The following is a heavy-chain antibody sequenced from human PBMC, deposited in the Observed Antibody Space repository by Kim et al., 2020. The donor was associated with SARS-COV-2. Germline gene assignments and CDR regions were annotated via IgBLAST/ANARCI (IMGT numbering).Heavy chain of an antibody. V-gene: IGHV3-21*01. CDR1: GFTFSSYN. D-gene: IGHD3-3*01. J-gene: IGHJ5*02. CDR2: ISSSSSTI. Sequence: GGSLRLSCAASGFTFSSYNMNWVRQAPGKGLEWVSSISSSSSTIYYDDSVEGRSIITSDNAKNSLYQQMNSLRAEDTAVYYCARGDFTYSDFRSARARIAFNWFDPWGGGTPVTVAS. CDR3: ARGDFTYSDFRSARARIAFNWFDP.